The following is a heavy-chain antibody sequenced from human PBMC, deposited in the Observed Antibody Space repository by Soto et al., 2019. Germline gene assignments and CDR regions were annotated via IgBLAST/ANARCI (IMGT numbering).Heavy chain of an antibody. J-gene: IGHJ4*02. D-gene: IGHD6-6*01. V-gene: IGHV1-69*13. CDR3: AIEYSSSPPYYPIGY. CDR1: GHTFNSDD. CDR2: IIPIIGTA. Sequence: ASVKVSCKASGHTFNSDDISWVRQATGQGLEWMGGIIPIIGTANYAQKFQGRVTITADESTSTAYMELSSLRSEDTAVYYCAIEYSSSPPYYPIGYWGQGTLVTVSS.